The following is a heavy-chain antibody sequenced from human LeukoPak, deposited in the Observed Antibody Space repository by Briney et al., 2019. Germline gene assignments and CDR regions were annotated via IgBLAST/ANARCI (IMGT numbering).Heavy chain of an antibody. V-gene: IGHV3-21*01. Sequence: GGSLRLSCAASGFTFSSYSMNWFRQAPGKGLEWVSSISSSSSYIYYADSVKGRFTISRDNAKNSLYLQMNSLRAEDTAVYYCARGRRDGYSPLDYWGQGTLVTVSS. CDR2: ISSSSSYI. D-gene: IGHD5-24*01. CDR1: GFTFSSYS. CDR3: ARGRRDGYSPLDY. J-gene: IGHJ4*02.